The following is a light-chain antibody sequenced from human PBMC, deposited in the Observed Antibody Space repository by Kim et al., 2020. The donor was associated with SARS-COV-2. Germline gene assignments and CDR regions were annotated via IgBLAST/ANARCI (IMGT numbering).Light chain of an antibody. CDR3: NSRDSNDNVV. Sequence: GLGQTVRITGQGDSLRSYYATWYQQKPGQAPIVVIYGKNNRPSGIPDRFSGSSAGNTASLTITGTQAGDEADYYCNSRDSNDNVVFGGGTKLTVL. V-gene: IGLV3-19*01. CDR2: GKN. CDR1: SLRSYY. J-gene: IGLJ2*01.